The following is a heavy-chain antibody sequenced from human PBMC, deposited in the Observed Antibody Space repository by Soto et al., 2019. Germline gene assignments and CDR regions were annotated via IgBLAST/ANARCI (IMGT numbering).Heavy chain of an antibody. CDR1: GFTFSTHA. CDR3: ARDQTGITTTGGGRIDH. J-gene: IGHJ4*02. CDR2: VSFDGSNK. Sequence: QVQLVESGGGVVQPGRSLRLSCAASGFTFSTHAMHWVRQAPGKGLECVAIVSFDGSNKYYADSVKGRFTISRDNSKNTLYLQMSGLTPEDTAVYYCARDQTGITTTGGGRIDHSRQGTLVTVSS. D-gene: IGHD1-20*01. V-gene: IGHV3-30-3*01.